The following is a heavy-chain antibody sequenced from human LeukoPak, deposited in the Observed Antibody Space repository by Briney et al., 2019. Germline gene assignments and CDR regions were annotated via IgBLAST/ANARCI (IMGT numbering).Heavy chain of an antibody. D-gene: IGHD2-2*02. Sequence: NPSETLSLTCTVSGGSISSGDYYWSWIRQPPGKGLEWIGYIYTSGSTNYNPSLKSRVTISVDTSKNQFSLRLSSVTAADTAVYYCARGYCTGTSCYKGYWGQGALVTVSS. J-gene: IGHJ4*02. CDR2: IYTSGST. CDR3: ARGYCTGTSCYKGY. V-gene: IGHV4-30-4*08. CDR1: GGSISSGDYY.